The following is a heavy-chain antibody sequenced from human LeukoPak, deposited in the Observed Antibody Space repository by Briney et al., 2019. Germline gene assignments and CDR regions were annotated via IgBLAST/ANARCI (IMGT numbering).Heavy chain of an antibody. CDR2: IWYDGTDT. Sequence: PGGSLRLSCVASGFTFSRFNMHWVRQAPGKGLEWVALIWYDGTDTYYADAVKGRFTISRDDSKNTVYLQMNSLRAEDTAFYYCARGSLDFDFWGHGTLVTVSS. V-gene: IGHV3-33*01. CDR1: GFTFSRFN. CDR3: ARGSLDFDF. J-gene: IGHJ4*01.